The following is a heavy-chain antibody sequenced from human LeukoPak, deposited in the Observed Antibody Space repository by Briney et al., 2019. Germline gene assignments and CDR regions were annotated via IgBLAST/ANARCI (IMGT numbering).Heavy chain of an antibody. Sequence: GGSLRLSCAASGFTFSSYEMNWVRQAPGKGLEWVSYISSSGSTIYYADSVKGRFTISRDNAKNSLYLQMNSLRAEDTAVYYCARRRGYSYGWDYYYGMDVWGKGTTVPVSS. CDR1: GFTFSSYE. CDR2: ISSSGSTI. J-gene: IGHJ6*04. CDR3: ARRRGYSYGWDYYYGMDV. V-gene: IGHV3-48*03. D-gene: IGHD5-18*01.